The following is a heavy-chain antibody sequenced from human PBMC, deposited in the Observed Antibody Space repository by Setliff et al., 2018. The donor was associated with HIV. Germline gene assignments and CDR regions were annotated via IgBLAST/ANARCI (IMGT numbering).Heavy chain of an antibody. V-gene: IGHV4-61*08. D-gene: IGHD3-10*01. CDR1: GGSISSGAYY. Sequence: SETLSLTCTVSGGSISSGAYYWSWIRQHPEKGLEWIGYIYYSGSTNYNPSLKSRVTISVDTSKNQFSLKLSSVTAADTAVYYCARGGIGDYYYYYMDVWGKGTTVTVSS. CDR3: ARGGIGDYYYYYMDV. CDR2: IYYSGST. J-gene: IGHJ6*03.